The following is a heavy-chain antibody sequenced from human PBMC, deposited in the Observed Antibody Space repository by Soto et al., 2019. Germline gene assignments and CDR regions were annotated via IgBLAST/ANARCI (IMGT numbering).Heavy chain of an antibody. CDR2: IIPILGIA. CDR1: GGTFSSYT. CDR3: ARPVATTPHDY. D-gene: IGHD5-12*01. J-gene: IGHJ4*03. Sequence: QVQLVQSGAEVKKPGSSVKVSCKASGGTFSSYTISWVRQAPGQGLEWMGRIIPILGIANYAQKFQGRVTLTADKSTRTAYLVLSSLRSDETAVYYCARPVATTPHDYWGHGTMVTVSS. V-gene: IGHV1-69*02.